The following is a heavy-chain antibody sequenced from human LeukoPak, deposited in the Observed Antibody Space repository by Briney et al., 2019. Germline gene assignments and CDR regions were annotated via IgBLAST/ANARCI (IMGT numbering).Heavy chain of an antibody. V-gene: IGHV3-23*01. D-gene: IGHD2/OR15-2a*01. CDR1: GFTFSSYW. CDR2: ISGSGGST. CDR3: ANYPGVIADPHHFDY. J-gene: IGHJ4*02. Sequence: GGSLRLSCAASGFTFSSYWMSWVRQAPGKGLEWVSAISGSGGSTYYADSVKGRFTISRDNSKNTLYLQMNSLRAEDTAVYYCANYPGVIADPHHFDYWGQGTLVTVSS.